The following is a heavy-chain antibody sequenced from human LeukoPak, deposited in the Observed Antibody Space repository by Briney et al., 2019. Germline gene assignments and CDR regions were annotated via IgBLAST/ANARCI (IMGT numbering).Heavy chain of an antibody. V-gene: IGHV4-34*01. D-gene: IGHD3-3*01. J-gene: IGHJ3*02. CDR2: INHSGST. CDR3: ARGRGEDAFDI. Sequence: SETLSLTCAVYGGSFSGYYWSWIRQPPGKGLEWIGEINHSGSTNYNPSLKSRVTISVDTSKNQFSLKLSSVTAADTAVYYCARGRGEDAFDIWGQGTMVTVSS. CDR1: GGSFSGYY.